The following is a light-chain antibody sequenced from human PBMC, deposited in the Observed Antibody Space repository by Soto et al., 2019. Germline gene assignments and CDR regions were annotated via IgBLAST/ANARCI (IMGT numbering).Light chain of an antibody. CDR1: QSVSSNY. J-gene: IGKJ1*01. CDR2: GAS. Sequence: IVLTQSPGTLSLSPGERSTLSCRASQSVSSNYLAWYQQKPGQAPRLLIYGASRRATGIPDRLSGSGSGTDFTLTISRLGPEDFAVYYCQQYGTSPSWTFGQGTKVDIK. CDR3: QQYGTSPSWT. V-gene: IGKV3-20*01.